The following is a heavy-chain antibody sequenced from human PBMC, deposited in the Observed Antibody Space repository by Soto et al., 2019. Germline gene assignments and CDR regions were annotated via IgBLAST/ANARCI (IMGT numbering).Heavy chain of an antibody. CDR1: GGDFSSYI. Sequence: QVQLVQSGAEVKKPGSSVKVSCKTSGGDFSSYIVTWVRQAPGQGLEWMGRIIPMFGITNYAQKFHDRVTITADRSTSTAYMELSSLRSDDTGIYYCARDRAVTNAALSMAYWGQGTLVSVSS. CDR2: IIPMFGIT. V-gene: IGHV1-69*08. CDR3: ARDRAVTNAALSMAY. D-gene: IGHD4-4*01. J-gene: IGHJ4*02.